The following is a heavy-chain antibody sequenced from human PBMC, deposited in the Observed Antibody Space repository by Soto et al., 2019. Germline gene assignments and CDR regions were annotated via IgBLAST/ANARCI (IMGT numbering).Heavy chain of an antibody. D-gene: IGHD2-15*01. J-gene: IGHJ4*02. CDR1: GFTFSSYG. CDR2: IWYDGSNK. CDR3: ARDGGWGCSGGSCYSDWMCDY. V-gene: IGHV3-33*01. Sequence: QVQLVESGGGVVQPGRSPRLSCAASGFTFSSYGMHWVRQAPGKGLEWVAVIWYDGSNKYYADSVKGRFTISRDNSKNTLYLQMDRRRAEDTAVYYCARDGGWGCSGGSCYSDWMCDYWGQGTLVTVSS.